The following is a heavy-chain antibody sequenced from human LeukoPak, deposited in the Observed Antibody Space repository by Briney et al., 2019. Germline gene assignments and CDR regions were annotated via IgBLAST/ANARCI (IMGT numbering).Heavy chain of an antibody. CDR3: ARDSDSGTYWTNWLDP. D-gene: IGHD1-26*01. Sequence: ASVKVSCKASGYTFTDYYMHWVRQAPGPGLEWMGWINPKSGGTNSAQKFQGRVTMTRDTSINTAYMELSRLRSDDTAVYYCARDSDSGTYWTNWLDPWGQGTLVTVSS. J-gene: IGHJ5*02. CDR2: INPKSGGT. CDR1: GYTFTDYY. V-gene: IGHV1-2*02.